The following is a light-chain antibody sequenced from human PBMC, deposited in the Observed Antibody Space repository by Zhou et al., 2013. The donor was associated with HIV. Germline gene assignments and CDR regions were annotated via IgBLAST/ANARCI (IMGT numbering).Light chain of an antibody. CDR3: LQVATFPXT. CDR1: QGIRSD. J-gene: IGKJ2*01. Sequence: DIQMTQSPSSLSACVGDSVTITCRASQGIRSDLAWFQQKPGKAPKRLIYGASNLQSGVPSKFSGSGSGTEFTLTINDLQPEDFASYYCLQVATFPXTFGQGT. CDR2: GAS. V-gene: IGKV1-17*02.